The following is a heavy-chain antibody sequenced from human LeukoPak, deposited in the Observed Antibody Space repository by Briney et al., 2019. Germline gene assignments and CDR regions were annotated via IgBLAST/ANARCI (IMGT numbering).Heavy chain of an antibody. CDR1: GGSIRSGNYF. D-gene: IGHD3-16*01. J-gene: IGHJ4*02. Sequence: SQTLSLTCTVSGGSIRSGNYFWSWNRQPAGKGLEWIGRVHNSGNTNYNPSLKSRVTISLDTSKNQFSLQLSSVTAADTAVYFCARGDYETPLFNYWGQGTLVTVSS. CDR3: ARGDYETPLFNY. V-gene: IGHV4-61*02. CDR2: VHNSGNT.